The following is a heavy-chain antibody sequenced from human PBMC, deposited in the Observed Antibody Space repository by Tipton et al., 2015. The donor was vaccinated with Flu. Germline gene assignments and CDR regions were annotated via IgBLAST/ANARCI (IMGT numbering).Heavy chain of an antibody. CDR3: ASSSGSVTLVT. CDR2: IYTSGST. J-gene: IGHJ5*02. CDR1: GGSISSSSYY. D-gene: IGHD1-26*01. Sequence: TLSLTCTVSGGSISSSSYYWSWIRQPAGKGLEWIGRIYTSGSTNYNPSLKSRVTISVDTSKNQFSLKLSSVTAADTAVYYCASSSGSVTLVTCGQGTLVTASS. V-gene: IGHV4-61*02.